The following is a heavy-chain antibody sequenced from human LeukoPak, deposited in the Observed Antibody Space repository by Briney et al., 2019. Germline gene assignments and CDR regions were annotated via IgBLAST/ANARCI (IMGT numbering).Heavy chain of an antibody. Sequence: SETLSLTCTVSGGSISSGSYYWSWIRQPAGKGLEWIGRIYTSGSTNYNPSLKSRVTISVDTSKNQFSLKLSSVTAADTAVYYCAIPGGDIVVVPAFDYWGQGTLVTVSS. CDR3: AIPGGDIVVVPAFDY. CDR1: GGSISSGSYY. CDR2: IYTSGST. D-gene: IGHD2-2*01. V-gene: IGHV4-61*02. J-gene: IGHJ4*02.